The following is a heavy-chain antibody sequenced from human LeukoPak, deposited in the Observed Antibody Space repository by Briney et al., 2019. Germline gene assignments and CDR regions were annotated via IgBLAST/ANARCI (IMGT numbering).Heavy chain of an antibody. V-gene: IGHV4-34*01. CDR2: INHSGST. Sequence: SETLSLTCAVYGGSFSGYYWSWIRQPPGKGLEWIGEINHSGSTNYNPSLKSRVTISVDTSKNQFSLKLSSVTAADTAVYYCARGDGYNSDFDYWGQGTLVTVSS. D-gene: IGHD5-24*01. J-gene: IGHJ4*02. CDR3: ARGDGYNSDFDY. CDR1: GGSFSGYY.